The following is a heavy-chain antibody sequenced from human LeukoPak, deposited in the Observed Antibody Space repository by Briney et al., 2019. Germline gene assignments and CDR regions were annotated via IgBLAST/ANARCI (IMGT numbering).Heavy chain of an antibody. D-gene: IGHD3-22*01. V-gene: IGHV3-48*03. J-gene: IGHJ3*02. CDR1: GFTFSSYE. Sequence: PGGSLRLSCAASGFTFSSYEMNWVRQAPGKGLEWVSYISSSGSTIYYADSVKGRFTISRDNAKNTLYLQMNSLRAEDTAVYYCAKPSRDYDSHPDAFDIWGQGTMVTVSS. CDR2: ISSSGSTI. CDR3: AKPSRDYDSHPDAFDI.